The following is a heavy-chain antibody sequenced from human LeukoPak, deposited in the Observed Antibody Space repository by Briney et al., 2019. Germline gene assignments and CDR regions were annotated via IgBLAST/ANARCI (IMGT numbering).Heavy chain of an antibody. D-gene: IGHD3-10*01. V-gene: IGHV3-30*02. CDR2: IRYDGSNK. CDR1: GFTFSSYG. CDR3: AKDPLIRITMVRGDGDAFDI. Sequence: PGGSLRLSCAASGFTFSSYGMHWVRQAPGKGLEWVAFIRYDGSNKYYADSVKGRFTISRDNSKNTLYLQMNSLRAEDTAVYYCAKDPLIRITMVRGDGDAFDIWGQGTMVTVSS. J-gene: IGHJ3*02.